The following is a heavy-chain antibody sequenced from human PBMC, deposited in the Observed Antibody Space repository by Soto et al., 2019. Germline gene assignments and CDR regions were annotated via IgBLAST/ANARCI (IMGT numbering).Heavy chain of an antibody. V-gene: IGHV1-8*01. CDR2: MNPNSGNT. CDR1: GYTFTSYD. J-gene: IGHJ6*03. Sequence: ASVKVSCKASGYTFTSYDINWVRQATGQGLEWMGWMNPNSGNTGYAQKFQGRVTMTRNTSISTAYMELSSLRSEDTAVYYCARGKPVAEPNYYMDVWGKGTTVTVSS. CDR3: ARGKPVAEPNYYMDV. D-gene: IGHD2-15*01.